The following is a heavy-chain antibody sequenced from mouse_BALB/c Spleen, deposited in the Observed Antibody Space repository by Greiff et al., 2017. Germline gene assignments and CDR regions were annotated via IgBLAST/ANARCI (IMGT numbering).Heavy chain of an antibody. Sequence: VKLMESGPGLVAPSQSLSITCTVSGFSLTSYGVHWVRQPPGKGLEWLGVIWAGGSTNYNSALMSRLSISKDNSKSQVFLKMNSLQTDDTAMYYCARDYYGSTQFAYWGQGTLVTVSA. CDR1: GFSLTSYG. V-gene: IGHV2-9*02. J-gene: IGHJ3*01. D-gene: IGHD1-1*01. CDR2: IWAGGST. CDR3: ARDYYGSTQFAY.